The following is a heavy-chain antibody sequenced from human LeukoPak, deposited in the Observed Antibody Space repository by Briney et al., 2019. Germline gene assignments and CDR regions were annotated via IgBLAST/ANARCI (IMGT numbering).Heavy chain of an antibody. CDR2: ISWDSNSI. CDR3: AKAMAAPGAFDI. V-gene: IGHV3-9*01. D-gene: IGHD5-24*01. J-gene: IGHJ3*02. Sequence: GGSLRLSCAASGFTFDENAMHWVRQAPGKGVEWVSGISWDSNSIIYADSVKGRFTISRDNAKNSLYLQMNSLRAEDTALYYCAKAMAAPGAFDIWGQGTVVTVSS. CDR1: GFTFDENA.